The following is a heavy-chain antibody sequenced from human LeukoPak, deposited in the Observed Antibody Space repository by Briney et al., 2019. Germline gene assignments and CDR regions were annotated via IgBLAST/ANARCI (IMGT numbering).Heavy chain of an antibody. CDR3: ARRSLNYYDSSGFYFDS. J-gene: IGHJ4*02. CDR1: GYSFTSYW. CDR2: IYPGDSDT. D-gene: IGHD3-22*01. Sequence: GESLKISCKGSGYSFTSYWIGWVRQMPGKGREWMGVIYPGDSDTRYSPSFQGQVTISADTSISTAYVQWNSLKSSDTAMYYCARRSLNYYDSSGFYFDSWGQGTLVTVSS. V-gene: IGHV5-51*01.